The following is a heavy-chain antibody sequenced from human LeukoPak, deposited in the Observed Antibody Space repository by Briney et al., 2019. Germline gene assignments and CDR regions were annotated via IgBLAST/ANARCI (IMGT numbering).Heavy chain of an antibody. D-gene: IGHD4-17*01. J-gene: IGHJ4*02. CDR2: IHYSGST. CDR3: ATPGGDYGVFDS. CDR1: GGSTSSYY. V-gene: IGHV4-59*12. Sequence: PSETLSLTCTVSGGSTSSYYWSWIRQPPGKGLEWIGYIHYSGSTNYNPSLKSRATISVDTSKNQFSLQLSSATAADTAVYYCATPGGDYGVFDSWGQGTLVTVSS.